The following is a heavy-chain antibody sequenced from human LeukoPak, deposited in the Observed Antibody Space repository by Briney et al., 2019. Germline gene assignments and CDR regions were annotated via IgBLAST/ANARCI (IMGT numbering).Heavy chain of an antibody. D-gene: IGHD3-22*01. CDR2: IYTSGST. J-gene: IGHJ4*02. Sequence: SETLSLTCTVSGGSISSGSYYWSCIRQPAGKGLECIGRIYTSGSTNYNPSLKSRVTISVDTSKNQFSLKLSSVTAADTTVYYCAREPGYYYDSSGYPPDYWGQGTLVTVSS. CDR3: AREPGYYYDSSGYPPDY. V-gene: IGHV4-61*02. CDR1: GGSISSGSYY.